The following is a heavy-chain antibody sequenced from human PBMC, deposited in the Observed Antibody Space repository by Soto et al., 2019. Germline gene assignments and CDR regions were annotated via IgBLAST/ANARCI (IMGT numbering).Heavy chain of an antibody. Sequence: SVKVSCKASGGTSSSYTISWVRQAPGQGIEWMGRIIPILGIATYAQKFQGRVTITADKSTSTAYMELNSLRSEDTAVYYCARARYCRSTSRPLGWFDPWGKGTLGTVSS. J-gene: IGHJ5*02. CDR1: GGTSSSYT. CDR2: IIPILGIA. V-gene: IGHV1-69*02. CDR3: ARARYCRSTSRPLGWFDP. D-gene: IGHD2-2*01.